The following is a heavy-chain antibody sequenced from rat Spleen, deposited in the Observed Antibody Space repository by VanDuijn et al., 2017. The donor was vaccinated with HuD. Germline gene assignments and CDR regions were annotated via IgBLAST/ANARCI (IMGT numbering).Heavy chain of an antibody. Sequence: EVQLVESGGGLVQPGRPLKLSCAASGFTFSNYGMHWIRQAPTKGLEWVASISPSGGSSHYRDSVKGRFTISRDSSKSTLYLQMDSLKSEDTATYHCARSEGVHYYLPFASWGQGTLVTVSS. D-gene: IGHD1-1*01. CDR1: GFTFSNYG. J-gene: IGHJ3*01. V-gene: IGHV5-19*01. CDR2: ISPSGGSS. CDR3: ARSEGVHYYLPFAS.